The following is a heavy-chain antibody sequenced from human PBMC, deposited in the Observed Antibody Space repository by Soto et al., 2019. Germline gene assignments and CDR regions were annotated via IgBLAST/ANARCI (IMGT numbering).Heavy chain of an antibody. D-gene: IGHD5-12*01. CDR2: ISSSSTYI. CDR1: GFTFSSYS. CDR3: ATWGRFSDGYNFADY. V-gene: IGHV3-21*01. J-gene: IGHJ4*02. Sequence: VQLVESGGGLVKPGGSLRLSCAASGFTFSSYSMNWVRQAPGKGLEWVSSISSSSTYIYYADSLKGRFTISRDNAKNSLYLQMNSLRAEDTAVYYCATWGRFSDGYNFADYWGQGTLVTVSS.